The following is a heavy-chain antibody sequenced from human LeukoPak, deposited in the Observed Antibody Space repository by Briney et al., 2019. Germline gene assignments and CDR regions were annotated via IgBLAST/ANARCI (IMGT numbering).Heavy chain of an antibody. J-gene: IGHJ4*02. V-gene: IGHV3-23*01. CDR1: GFTFSTYA. Sequence: GGSLRLSCSASGFTFSTYAMTWVRLAPGKGLEWVSTVNNSGGNTYYPDSVKGRFTISRDNSKNMVYLQMNSLRAEDTAIYYCARTGQSDYWGQGTLVTVSS. CDR3: ARTGQSDY. D-gene: IGHD1-1*01. CDR2: VNNSGGNT.